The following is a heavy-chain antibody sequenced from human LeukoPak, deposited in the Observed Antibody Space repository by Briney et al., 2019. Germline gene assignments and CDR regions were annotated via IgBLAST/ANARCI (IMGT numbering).Heavy chain of an antibody. V-gene: IGHV3-23*01. CDR1: GFTFSSYT. CDR3: AKAPGTSCRGAYCYPFDS. Sequence: GGSLRLSCAAYGFTFSSYTMSWVRQTPGKGLEWVAATSSSDAGTYHADSVRGRFTISRDNSKNTLYLQMNSLRAEDAAVYFCAKAPGTSCRGAYCYPFDSWGQGTLVTVSS. J-gene: IGHJ4*02. D-gene: IGHD2-21*01. CDR2: TSSSDAGT.